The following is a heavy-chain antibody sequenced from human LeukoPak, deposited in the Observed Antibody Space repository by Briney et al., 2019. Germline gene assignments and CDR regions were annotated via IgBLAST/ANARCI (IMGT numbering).Heavy chain of an antibody. CDR2: ILYSGTT. CDR3: ARVGDWNDLVY. Sequence: SETLSLTCTGSGGFISPYYWSWIRQTPGKGLEWIGYILYSGTTTNYNPSLKSRVTISVDTSKNQFSLKLSSVTAADTAVYYCARVGDWNDLVYWGQGTLVTVSS. J-gene: IGHJ4*02. D-gene: IGHD1-1*01. V-gene: IGHV4-59*01. CDR1: GGFISPYY.